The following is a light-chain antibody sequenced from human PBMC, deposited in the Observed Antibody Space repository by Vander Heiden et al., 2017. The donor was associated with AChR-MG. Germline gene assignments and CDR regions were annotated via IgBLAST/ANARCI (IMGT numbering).Light chain of an antibody. V-gene: IGKV3-20*01. J-gene: IGKJ2*01. CDR1: QSVSSSY. Sequence: EIVLTQSPGTLSLSPGERATPFCRASQSVSSSYLAWYQQKPGQAPRLLIYGASSRATGIPDRFSGSGSGTDFTLTISRLEPEDFAVYYCQQYGSSPLYTFGQGTKLEIK. CDR2: GAS. CDR3: QQYGSSPLYT.